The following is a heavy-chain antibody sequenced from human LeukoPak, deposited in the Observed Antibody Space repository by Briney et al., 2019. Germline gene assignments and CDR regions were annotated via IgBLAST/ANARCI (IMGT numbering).Heavy chain of an antibody. D-gene: IGHD6-19*01. J-gene: IGHJ3*02. CDR1: GGSISSYY. CDR3: ARTIAVAGASPKDAFNI. Sequence: SETLSLTCTVSGGSISSYYWSWIRQPAGKGLEWIGRIYTSGSTNYNPSLKSRVTMSVDTSKNQFSLKLSSVTAADTAVYYCARTIAVAGASPKDAFNIWGQGTMVTVSS. CDR2: IYTSGST. V-gene: IGHV4-4*07.